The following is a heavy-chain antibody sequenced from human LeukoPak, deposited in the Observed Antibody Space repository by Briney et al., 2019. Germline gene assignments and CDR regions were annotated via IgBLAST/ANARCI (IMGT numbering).Heavy chain of an antibody. CDR2: IYPGDSDT. V-gene: IGHV5-51*01. Sequence: GESLKISCKGSGYSFTSYWIGWVRQMPGKGLEWMGIIYPGDSDTRYCPSFQGQVTISADKSISTAYLQWSSLKASDTAMYYCARQVDIVATIKWFDPWGQGTLVTVSS. D-gene: IGHD5-12*01. J-gene: IGHJ5*02. CDR1: GYSFTSYW. CDR3: ARQVDIVATIKWFDP.